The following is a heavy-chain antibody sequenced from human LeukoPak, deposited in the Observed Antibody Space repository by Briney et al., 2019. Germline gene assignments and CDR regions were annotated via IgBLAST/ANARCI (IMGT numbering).Heavy chain of an antibody. CDR1: GYRFTTYW. CDR3: ARHASSSSWFDP. D-gene: IGHD6-6*01. Sequence: GGSLKTSFKGSGYRFTTYWISRVRQMPGKGLEWMGRIVPSVSYTNYSPSFPRHVTISADKSISTANLQWSSLKASEPALYYCARHASSSSWFDPWGQGTLVTVSS. V-gene: IGHV5-10-1*01. CDR2: IVPSVSYT. J-gene: IGHJ5*02.